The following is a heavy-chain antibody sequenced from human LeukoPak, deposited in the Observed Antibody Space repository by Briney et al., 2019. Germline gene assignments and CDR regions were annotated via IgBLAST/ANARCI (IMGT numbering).Heavy chain of an antibody. D-gene: IGHD3-22*01. CDR3: ARDGDYDSSGYLSH. V-gene: IGHV3-48*03. CDR1: GFTFSSYE. Sequence: GGSLRLSCAASGFTFSSYEMNWVRQAPGKGLEWVSYISSSGSTIYYADSVKGRFTISRDNAKNSLYLQMNSLRAEDTAVYYCARDGDYDSSGYLSHWGQGTLVTVSS. J-gene: IGHJ4*02. CDR2: ISSSGSTI.